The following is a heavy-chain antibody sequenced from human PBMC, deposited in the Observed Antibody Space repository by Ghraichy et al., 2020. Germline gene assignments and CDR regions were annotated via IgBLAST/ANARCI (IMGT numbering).Heavy chain of an antibody. Sequence: GGSLRLSCAASGFTFSNYAMSWVRQAPGKGLEWVSALTGSASSTYYADSVKGRFAISRDNSKNTLYLQMNSLSPEDTAVYFCAKDRLGSSWNDAFDIWGQGTMVTVSS. J-gene: IGHJ3*02. D-gene: IGHD6-13*01. CDR3: AKDRLGSSWNDAFDI. CDR2: LTGSASST. CDR1: GFTFSNYA. V-gene: IGHV3-23*01.